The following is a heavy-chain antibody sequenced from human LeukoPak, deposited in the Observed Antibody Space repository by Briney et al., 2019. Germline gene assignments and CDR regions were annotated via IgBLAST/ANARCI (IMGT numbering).Heavy chain of an antibody. D-gene: IGHD6-19*01. J-gene: IGHJ4*02. CDR2: ISSSSTNT. V-gene: IGHV3-48*01. CDR3: ARGTQWPY. Sequence: GGSLRLSCAASGFTFSNYNMNLVRQAPGKGLEWVSHISSSSTNTNYAESVKGRFTISRDNAKNSLYLQMSSLRAEDTAVYYCARGTQWPYWGQGTLVTVSS. CDR1: GFTFSNYN.